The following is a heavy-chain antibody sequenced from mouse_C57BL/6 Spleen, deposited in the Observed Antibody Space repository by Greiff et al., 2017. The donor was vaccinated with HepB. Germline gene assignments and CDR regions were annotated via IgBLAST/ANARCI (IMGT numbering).Heavy chain of an antibody. D-gene: IGHD2-5*01. CDR2: IDPEDGET. Sequence: EVKLMESGAELVKPGASVKLSCTASGFNIKDYYMHWVKQRTEQGLEWIGRIDPEDGETKYAPKFQGNATITADTSSNTAYLQLSSLTAEDTAVYDCARSDDSNPYYFDYWGQGTTLTVSS. CDR3: ARSDDSNPYYFDY. J-gene: IGHJ2*01. CDR1: GFNIKDYY. V-gene: IGHV14-2*01.